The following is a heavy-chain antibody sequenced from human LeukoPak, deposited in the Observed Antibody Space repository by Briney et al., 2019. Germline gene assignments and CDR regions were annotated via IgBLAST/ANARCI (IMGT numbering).Heavy chain of an antibody. CDR2: TYYRSKWYN. CDR3: GRARYRAFDY. CDR1: GDSVSNNSAA. D-gene: IGHD1-1*01. Sequence: SQTLSLTCAISGDSVSNNSAAWSWIRQSPSRGLEWLGRTYYRSKWYNDYAVSVKSRITINPDTSKNQFSLQLNSVTPEDTAVYYCGRARYRAFDYWGQGTLVTVSS. V-gene: IGHV6-1*01. J-gene: IGHJ4*02.